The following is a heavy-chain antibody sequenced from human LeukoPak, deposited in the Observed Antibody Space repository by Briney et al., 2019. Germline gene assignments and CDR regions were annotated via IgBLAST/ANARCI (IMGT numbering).Heavy chain of an antibody. CDR3: AKDNGIRLADPYDY. D-gene: IGHD6-19*01. CDR1: GFTFSSYG. Sequence: AGGTLRLSCAASGFTFSSYGMHWVRQAPGKGLEWVAFIRYDGSNKYYADSVKGRFTISRDNSKNTLYLQMNILRAEDTAVYYCAKDNGIRLADPYDYCGQGTLVTVSS. J-gene: IGHJ4*02. V-gene: IGHV3-30*02. CDR2: IRYDGSNK.